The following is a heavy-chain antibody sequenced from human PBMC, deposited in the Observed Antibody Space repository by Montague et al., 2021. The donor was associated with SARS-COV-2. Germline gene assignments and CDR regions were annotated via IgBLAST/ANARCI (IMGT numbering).Heavy chain of an antibody. Sequence: YNPSLKSRVTISVDTSKDQFSLKLSSVTAADTAVYYCARLKAPYFSSTSCYSASWFDHWGQGTLVTVSS. V-gene: IGHV4-39*01. CDR3: ARLKAPYFSSTSCYSASWFDH. D-gene: IGHD2-2*01. J-gene: IGHJ5*02.